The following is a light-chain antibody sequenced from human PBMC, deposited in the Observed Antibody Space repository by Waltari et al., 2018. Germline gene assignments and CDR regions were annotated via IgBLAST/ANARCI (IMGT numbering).Light chain of an antibody. J-gene: IGLJ1*01. CDR2: QGS. Sequence: QSALTQPASVSGSPGPSITISSTVPPPDVARYNSVPWYQHPPGKAPNLIIFQGSHRPSGVSNRFSGSKSGSTASLTISGLRADDAGDYYCHSFTDSNTFNFVFGPGTTVIVL. CDR3: HSFTDSNTFNFV. V-gene: IGLV2-14*01. CDR1: PPDVARYNS.